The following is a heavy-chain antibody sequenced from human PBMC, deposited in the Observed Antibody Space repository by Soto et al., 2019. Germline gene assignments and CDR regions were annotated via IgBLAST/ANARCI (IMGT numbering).Heavy chain of an antibody. D-gene: IGHD2-15*01. CDR2: IRSKANSYAT. J-gene: IGHJ4*02. Sequence: GGSLRLSCAASGFTFSGSAMHWVRQASGKGLEWVGRIRSKANSYATAYAASVKGRFTISRDDSKNTAYLQMNSLKTEDTAVYYCTRHVGLGAAGGSWNYWGQGTLVTVSS. V-gene: IGHV3-73*01. CDR1: GFTFSGSA. CDR3: TRHVGLGAAGGSWNY.